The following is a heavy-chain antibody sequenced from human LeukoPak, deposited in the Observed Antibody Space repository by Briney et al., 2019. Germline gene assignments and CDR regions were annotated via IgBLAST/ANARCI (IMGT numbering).Heavy chain of an antibody. V-gene: IGHV6-1*01. CDR1: GDSVSGNSAA. D-gene: IGHD6-19*01. Sequence: SQTLSLTCAISGDSVSGNSAAWNWIRQSPSRGLEWLGRTYYRSKFYNDYAVSVKSRITINPDTSKNQFSLPLHSVTPEDTAVYYCARAPYSSGWFDYWGQGILVTVSS. CDR2: TYYRSKFYN. J-gene: IGHJ4*02. CDR3: ARAPYSSGWFDY.